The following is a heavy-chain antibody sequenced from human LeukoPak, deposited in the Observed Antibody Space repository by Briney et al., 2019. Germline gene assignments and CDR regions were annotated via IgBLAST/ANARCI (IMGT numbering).Heavy chain of an antibody. V-gene: IGHV3-48*03. CDR2: TSSSAGTI. CDR1: GFTFSSYE. D-gene: IGHD3-10*01. J-gene: IGHJ3*02. CDR3: ARSSGGTFDI. Sequence: PGGSLRLSCAASGFTFSSYEMNWVRQAPGKGLEWVSYTSSSAGTIYYAECVKGRFTISRDNAKNSLYLQMNSLRAEDTAVYYCARSSGGTFDIWGQGTMVTVSS.